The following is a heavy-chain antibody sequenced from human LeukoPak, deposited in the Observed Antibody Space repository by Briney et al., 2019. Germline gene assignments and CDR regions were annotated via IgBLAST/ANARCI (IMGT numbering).Heavy chain of an antibody. CDR3: AGHHPRNTVDF. CDR2: INHSGST. J-gene: IGHJ4*02. Sequence: SETLSLTCAVYGGSFSGYFWSWIRQPPGKGLEWIGEINHSGSTNYNPSLKSRVTISLDTSKNQFSLKLSSVTAADTAVYYCAGHHPRNTVDFWGQGTLVTVSS. V-gene: IGHV4-34*01. D-gene: IGHD2/OR15-2a*01. CDR1: GGSFSGYF.